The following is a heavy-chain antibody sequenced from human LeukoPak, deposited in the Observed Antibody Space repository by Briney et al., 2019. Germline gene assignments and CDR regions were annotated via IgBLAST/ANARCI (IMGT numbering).Heavy chain of an antibody. CDR2: IHYSGNT. J-gene: IGHJ4*02. D-gene: IGHD2-2*02. CDR1: NGSISSHF. Sequence: SETLSLTCTVSNGSISSHFWTWVRQPPGKGLEWIGNIHYSGNTNYNPSLKSRVTMSLDTSKNQFSLKLTSVTAADTAIFYCARLRPLLDQLLYFAFDSWGQGTLVTVSS. CDR3: ARLRPLLDQLLYFAFDS. V-gene: IGHV4-59*11.